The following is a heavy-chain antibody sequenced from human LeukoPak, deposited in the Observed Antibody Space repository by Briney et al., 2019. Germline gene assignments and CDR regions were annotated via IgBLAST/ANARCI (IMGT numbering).Heavy chain of an antibody. CDR1: GFTFSSYA. CDR3: ATEDYDYVWGSYRSLFDY. CDR2: ISGSGGST. D-gene: IGHD3-16*02. Sequence: GGSLRLSCAASGFTFSSYAMSWVRQAPGKGLEWVSAISGSGGSTYYAGSVKGRFTISRDNSKNTLYLQMNSLRAEDTAVYYCATEDYDYVWGSYRSLFDYWGQGTLVTVSS. J-gene: IGHJ4*02. V-gene: IGHV3-23*01.